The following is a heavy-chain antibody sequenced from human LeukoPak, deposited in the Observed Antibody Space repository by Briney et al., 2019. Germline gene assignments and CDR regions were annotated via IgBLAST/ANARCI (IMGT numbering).Heavy chain of an antibody. J-gene: IGHJ4*02. CDR3: ARGGNYVWETFPF. CDR2: MNSDGSIT. Sequence: GGSLRLSCAASEFTFSSYWMHWVRQAPGKGLVWVSTMNSDGSITTYADSVKGRFTISRDNPKNTVYLQMSSLGVDDTAVYYCARGGNYVWETFPFWGQGTLVTVSS. CDR1: EFTFSSYW. D-gene: IGHD3-16*01. V-gene: IGHV3-74*01.